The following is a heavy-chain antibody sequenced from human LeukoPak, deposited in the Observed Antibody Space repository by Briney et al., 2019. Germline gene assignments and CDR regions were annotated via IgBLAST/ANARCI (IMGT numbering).Heavy chain of an antibody. J-gene: IGHJ4*02. CDR2: VNPQGSGT. CDR3: ARARWSSTGWFLGY. V-gene: IGHV3-74*03. D-gene: IGHD6-19*01. Sequence: TGATLRISCAGYGVTFSRYLDHWGRQTPGKEIVWVSRVNPQGSGTTYTDSVKGRFTVSRDNAKDALHLQMDNLRAEDTAVYYCARARWSSTGWFLGYWGQGSRVTVCS. CDR1: GVTFSRYL.